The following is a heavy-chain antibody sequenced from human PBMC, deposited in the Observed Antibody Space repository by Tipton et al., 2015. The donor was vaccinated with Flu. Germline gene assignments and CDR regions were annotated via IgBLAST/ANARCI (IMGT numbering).Heavy chain of an antibody. J-gene: IGHJ6*02. CDR3: VRYDSIGMDV. D-gene: IGHD3-3*01. CDR2: ISSNSDTV. CDR1: GFTFDDSV. V-gene: IGHV3-9*01. Sequence: SLRLSCAASGFTFDDSVMHWVRQAPGKGLDWVSGISSNSDTVAYADSVKGRFTISRDNAKNSLYLQMNSLRAEDTALYYCVRYDSIGMDVWGQGTTVTVSS.